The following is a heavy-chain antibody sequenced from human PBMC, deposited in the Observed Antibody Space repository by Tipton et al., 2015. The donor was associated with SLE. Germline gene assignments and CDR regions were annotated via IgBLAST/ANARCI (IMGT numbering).Heavy chain of an antibody. D-gene: IGHD5-12*01. CDR1: GGSFSGYY. CDR2: INHSGST. Sequence: TLSLTCAVYGGSFSGYYWNWIRQPPGKGLEWIGEINHSGSTNYNPSLKSRVTISVDTSKNQFSLKLSSVTAADTAFYYCARRTSGYAPDYWGQGTLVTVSS. J-gene: IGHJ4*02. CDR3: ARRTSGYAPDY. V-gene: IGHV4-34*01.